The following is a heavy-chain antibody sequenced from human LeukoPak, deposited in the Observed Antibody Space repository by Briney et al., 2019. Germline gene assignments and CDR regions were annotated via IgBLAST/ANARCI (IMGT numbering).Heavy chain of an antibody. CDR2: IGRSGDYI. CDR3: ASEYCTSTSCSTLGPDDAFDF. J-gene: IGHJ3*01. Sequence: PGGSLRLSCAASGFTFSSYTMNWVRQAPGKGLEWVSSIGRSGDYIYYADSVRGRFTLSRDNAKNSLYLQMHSLGAEDTAEYYCASEYCTSTSCSTLGPDDAFDFWGQGTRVTVSS. CDR1: GFTFSSYT. D-gene: IGHD2-2*02. V-gene: IGHV3-21*01.